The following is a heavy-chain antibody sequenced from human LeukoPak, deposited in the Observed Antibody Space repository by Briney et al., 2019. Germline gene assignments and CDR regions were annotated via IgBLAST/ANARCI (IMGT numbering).Heavy chain of an antibody. CDR2: IYYSGST. D-gene: IGHD6-19*01. CDR1: GGSISSSSYY. V-gene: IGHV4-39*07. J-gene: IGHJ2*01. CDR3: ARRQSGWSYWYFDL. Sequence: PSETLSLTCTVSGGSISSSSYYWGWIRQPPGKGLEWIGSIYYSGSTYYNPSLKSRVTISVDTPKNQFSLKLSSVTAADTAVYYCARRQSGWSYWYFDLWGRGTLVTVSS.